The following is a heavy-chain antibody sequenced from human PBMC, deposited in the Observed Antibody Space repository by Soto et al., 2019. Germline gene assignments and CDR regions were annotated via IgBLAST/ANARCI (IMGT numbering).Heavy chain of an antibody. CDR2: IYPGDSDT. J-gene: IGHJ4*02. V-gene: IGHV5-51*01. CDR3: VRGVRGATLMGAIDY. CDR1: GYSFTNYW. Sequence: ESLKISCKGSGYSFTNYWIGWVLQIPGKGLECMGIIYPGDSDTRYSPSFQGQVIISADKSISTAYLQWSSLKASDSAIYYCVRGVRGATLMGAIDYRAQGTLVTDS. D-gene: IGHD3-10*01.